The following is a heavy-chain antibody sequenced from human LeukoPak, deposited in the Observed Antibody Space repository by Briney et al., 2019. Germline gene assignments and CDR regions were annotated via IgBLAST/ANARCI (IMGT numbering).Heavy chain of an antibody. CDR3: ARGRSGYHRRTLTYGSSYYYYYMDV. D-gene: IGHD3-22*01. J-gene: IGHJ6*03. V-gene: IGHV1-2*02. Sequence: AASVKVSCKASGYSFTGYYIHWVRQAPGQGLEWMGWINPNSGATNYAQKFQGRVTMTRGTSITTAYMELSRLRSDDTAVYYCARGRSGYHRRTLTYGSSYYYYYMDVWGKGTTVTVSS. CDR1: GYSFTGYY. CDR2: INPNSGAT.